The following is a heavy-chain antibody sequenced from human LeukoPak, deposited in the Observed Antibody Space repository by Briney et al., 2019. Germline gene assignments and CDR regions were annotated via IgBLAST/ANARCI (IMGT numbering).Heavy chain of an antibody. D-gene: IGHD5-12*01. V-gene: IGHV3-23*01. J-gene: IGHJ4*02. CDR2: IRGSGGSNT. CDR3: AKGVLRSSPAY. Sequence: GGSLRLSCAASGFTFITYAMSWVRQAPGKGLEWVSTIRGSGGSNTYYADSVQGRFTISRDNSKNTLYLQMNTLRAEDTAVYYCAKGVLRSSPAYWGQGTLVTVSS. CDR1: GFTFITYA.